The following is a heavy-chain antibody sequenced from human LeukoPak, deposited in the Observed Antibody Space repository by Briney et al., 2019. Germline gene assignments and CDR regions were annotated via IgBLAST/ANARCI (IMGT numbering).Heavy chain of an antibody. CDR1: GGSISSDGYY. D-gene: IGHD2/OR15-2a*01. CDR2: IYTTGNT. CDR3: ARGGTLFAFFDS. Sequence: SETLSLTCTESGGSISSDGYYWNWIRQPAGRGLEWIGRIYTTGNTMYNPSLESRVSMSIDTSKNQVSLKVKSVTAADTAVYYCARGGTLFAFFDSWGQGTLVTVSS. J-gene: IGHJ4*02. V-gene: IGHV4-61*02.